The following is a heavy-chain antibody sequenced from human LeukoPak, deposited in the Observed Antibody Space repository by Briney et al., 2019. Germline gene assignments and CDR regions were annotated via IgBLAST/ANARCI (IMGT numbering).Heavy chain of an antibody. CDR2: AADSGST. V-gene: IGHV4-61*05. Sequence: SETLSLTCTVSGGSITNSSYYWAWIRQPPGKGLEWIGYAADSGSTNYNPSLKSRVTISVDSSTNHFSLRLTSVTAADTAVYYCARLVVRGVDYWGQGTLVTVSS. CDR3: ARLVVRGVDY. J-gene: IGHJ4*02. D-gene: IGHD3-10*01. CDR1: GGSITNSSYY.